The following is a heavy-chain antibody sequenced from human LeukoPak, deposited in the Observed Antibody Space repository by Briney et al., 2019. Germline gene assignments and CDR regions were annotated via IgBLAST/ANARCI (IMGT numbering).Heavy chain of an antibody. Sequence: GGSLRLSCAASGFTFSSYGMHWVRQAPGKGLEWVAVIWYDGSNKYYADSVKGRFTISRDNSKNTLYLQMNSLRAEDTAVYYCARDRHGDYLLDYWGQGTLVTVSS. D-gene: IGHD4-17*01. CDR1: GFTFSSYG. CDR3: ARDRHGDYLLDY. J-gene: IGHJ4*02. CDR2: IWYDGSNK. V-gene: IGHV3-33*01.